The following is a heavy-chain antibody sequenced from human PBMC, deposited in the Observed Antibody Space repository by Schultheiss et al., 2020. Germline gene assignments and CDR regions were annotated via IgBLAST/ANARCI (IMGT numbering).Heavy chain of an antibody. D-gene: IGHD6-13*01. CDR1: GGSISSSSYY. V-gene: IGHV4-39*01. CDR3: ARHHPYSSSWPYYFDY. Sequence: SETLSLTCTVSGGSISSSSYYWGWIRQPPGKGLEWIGSIYHSGSTYYNPSLKSRVTISVDTSKNQFSLKLSSVTAADTAVYYCARHHPYSSSWPYYFDYWGQGTLVTVSS. CDR2: IYHSGST. J-gene: IGHJ4*02.